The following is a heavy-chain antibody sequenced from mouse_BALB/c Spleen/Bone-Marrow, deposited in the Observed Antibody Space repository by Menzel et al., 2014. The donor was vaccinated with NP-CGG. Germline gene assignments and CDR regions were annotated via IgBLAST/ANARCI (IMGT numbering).Heavy chain of an antibody. CDR2: IDPSDSET. CDR3: VRKYGKGGDY. J-gene: IGHJ2*01. CDR1: GYTFTGYW. Sequence: QVQLQQSGAELVRPGASVKLSCKASGYTFTGYWMNWVKQRPGQGLEWIGMIDPSDSETHYNEMFKDKATLTVDKSSSTVYMQFSGLTSEGSAVYYCVRKYGKGGDYWGQGTTLTVSS. V-gene: IGHV1-61*01. D-gene: IGHD2-10*02.